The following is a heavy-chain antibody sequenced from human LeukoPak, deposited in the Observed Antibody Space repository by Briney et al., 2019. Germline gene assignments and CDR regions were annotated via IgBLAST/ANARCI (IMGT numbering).Heavy chain of an antibody. J-gene: IGHJ4*02. D-gene: IGHD6-25*01. V-gene: IGHV4-59*01. CDR1: GGSIGTYF. CDR2: IYYSGST. CDR3: ARASKVGISARPFDS. Sequence: PSETLSLTCTVSGGSIGTYFWSWLRQPPGKGLEWLGHIYYSGSTTYNPSLKSRVTMSLDTSKNRFSLNVTSVPAADTAVYYCARASKVGISARPFDSWGQGILVTVSS.